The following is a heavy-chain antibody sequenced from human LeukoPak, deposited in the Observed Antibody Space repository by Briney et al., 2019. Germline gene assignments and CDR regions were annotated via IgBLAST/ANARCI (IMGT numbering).Heavy chain of an antibody. D-gene: IGHD6-13*01. Sequence: PGGSLRLSCAASGFTSDDYAMHWVRQAPGKGLEWVSAISGSGGSTYYADSVKGRFTISRDNSKNTLYLQMNSLRAEDTAVYYCAKDRSLESSSWHGDYWGQGTVVTVSS. J-gene: IGHJ4*02. CDR2: ISGSGGST. CDR3: AKDRSLESSSWHGDY. V-gene: IGHV3-23*01. CDR1: GFTSDDYA.